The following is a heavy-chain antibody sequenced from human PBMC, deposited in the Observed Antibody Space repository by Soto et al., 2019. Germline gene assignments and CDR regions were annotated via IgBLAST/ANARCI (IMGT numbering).Heavy chain of an antibody. D-gene: IGHD2-15*01. J-gene: IGHJ6*02. Sequence: EVQLLESGGGLVQPGGSLRLSCAASGFTFSNYAMSWVRQAPGKGLEWVSTISGSGGRTFYADSVKGRFTISRDNSKDILFLQMISVRPEDTAVFYCAKCRGLGSPFYYDMEVWGQGTTVTVSS. V-gene: IGHV3-23*01. CDR1: GFTFSNYA. CDR2: ISGSGGRT. CDR3: AKCRGLGSPFYYDMEV.